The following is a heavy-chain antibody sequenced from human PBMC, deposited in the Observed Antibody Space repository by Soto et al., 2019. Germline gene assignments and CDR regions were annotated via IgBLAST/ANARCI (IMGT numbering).Heavy chain of an antibody. V-gene: IGHV3-33*01. CDR3: AGDVGVVGAPLDY. CDR1: GFTFKSYG. J-gene: IGHJ4*02. D-gene: IGHD1-26*01. CDR2: IWYDGSKK. Sequence: QVQLVESGGGVVQPGRSLRLSCATSGFTFKSYGMHWVRQAPGKGLEWVAVIWYDGSKKYYADSVKGRFTISRDDSKNTLYLKMNSLRAEDTAIYSWAGDVGVVGAPLDYGGQGTLFTVSS.